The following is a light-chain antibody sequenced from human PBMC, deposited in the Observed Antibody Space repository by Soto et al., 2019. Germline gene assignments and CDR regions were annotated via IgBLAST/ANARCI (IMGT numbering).Light chain of an antibody. CDR2: AAS. J-gene: IGKJ1*01. Sequence: DIQMTQSPSSLSASVGDRVTITWRARPGISSYLNWYQQKPGKAPTLLIYAASTLQSGVPSRCSGGGAGTDFTLTISSLQPDDVATYYCQQHKSSPTTFGQGTKVDIK. CDR1: PGISSY. CDR3: QQHKSSPTT. V-gene: IGKV1-39*01.